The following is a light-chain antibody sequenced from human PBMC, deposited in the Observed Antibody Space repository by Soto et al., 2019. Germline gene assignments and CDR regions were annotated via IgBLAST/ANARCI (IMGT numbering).Light chain of an antibody. Sequence: EIVLTQSPGTLSLSPGERATLSCRASQSVTSTYLARYQQKPGQGPRLLIYGASSRATGIPDRFSGSGSGTDFTLTVSRLEPEDFAVYYCQHYGKSMYTFGQGTKLEIK. CDR2: GAS. V-gene: IGKV3-20*01. CDR1: QSVTSTY. CDR3: QHYGKSMYT. J-gene: IGKJ2*01.